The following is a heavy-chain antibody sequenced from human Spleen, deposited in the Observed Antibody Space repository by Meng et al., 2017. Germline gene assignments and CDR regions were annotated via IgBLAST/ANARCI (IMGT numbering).Heavy chain of an antibody. D-gene: IGHD1-14*01. CDR1: GYTFSDHY. J-gene: IGHJ4*02. CDR3: ARDRTWATESDY. CDR2: IRPDSGGT. Sequence: QVQMVQSGAEVKMPGASGRVSCKVSGYTFSDHYIHWLRQAPGQGLEWMGRIRPDSGGTDYAQSFQGRVTVTRDTSINTVYMELSRLTSDDTAVYYCARDRTWATESDYWGQGTLVTVSS. V-gene: IGHV1-2*06.